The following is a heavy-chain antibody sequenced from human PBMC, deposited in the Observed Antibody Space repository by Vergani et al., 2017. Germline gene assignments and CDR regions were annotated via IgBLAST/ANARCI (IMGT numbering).Heavy chain of an antibody. CDR2: MNPTSGNT. CDR1: GYTFTSYD. D-gene: IGHD5-18*01. CDR3: AISSDTAMVLSPFDY. Sequence: VQLVQSGAEVKKPGASVKVSCKASGYTFTSYDINWVRQATGQGLEWMGWMNPTSGNTGYAQKFQGRVTMTRETSTSTVYMELSSLRSEDTAVYYCAISSDTAMVLSPFDYWGQGTLVTVSS. J-gene: IGHJ4*02. V-gene: IGHV1-8*01.